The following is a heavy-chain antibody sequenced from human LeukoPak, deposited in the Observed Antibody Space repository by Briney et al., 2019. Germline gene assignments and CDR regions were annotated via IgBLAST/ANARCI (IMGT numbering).Heavy chain of an antibody. D-gene: IGHD4-23*01. V-gene: IGHV3-7*01. CDR2: IKQDGIEK. J-gene: IGHJ6*02. CDR3: ARVAVVTPRGTSYYGMDV. CDR1: GFTVSSNY. Sequence: GGSLRLSCAASGFTVSSNYMSWVRQGPGKGLEWVANIKQDGIEKRYVDSVKGRFTISRDNAKNSLYLQMNSLRAEDTAVYYCARVAVVTPRGTSYYGMDVWGQGTTVTVSS.